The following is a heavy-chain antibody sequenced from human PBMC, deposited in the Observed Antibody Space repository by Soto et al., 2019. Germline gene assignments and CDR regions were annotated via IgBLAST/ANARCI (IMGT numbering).Heavy chain of an antibody. J-gene: IGHJ3*02. V-gene: IGHV1-46*01. CDR2: INPSGGST. D-gene: IGHD1-1*01. Sequence: GASVKVSCKASGYTFTSYYMHWVRQAPGQGLEWMGIINPSGGSTSYAQKFQGRVTMTRDTSTSTVYMELSSLRSEDTAVYYCAREGGVVQLERGAAFDIWGQGTMVTVSS. CDR1: GYTFTSYY. CDR3: AREGGVVQLERGAAFDI.